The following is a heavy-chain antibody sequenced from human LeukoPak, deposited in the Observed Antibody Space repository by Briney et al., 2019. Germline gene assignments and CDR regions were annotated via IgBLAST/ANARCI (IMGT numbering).Heavy chain of an antibody. CDR3: ARATAYCGGDCYVNWAYYFDY. D-gene: IGHD2-21*02. Sequence: SETLSLTCAVYGGSFCGYHWSWIRQPPGKGLEWIGEINDSGSTNYNPSLKSRVTISVETSKNQFSLKLSSVTAADTAVYYCARATAYCGGDCYVNWAYYFDYWGQGTLVTVSS. CDR1: GGSFCGYH. CDR2: INDSGST. J-gene: IGHJ4*02. V-gene: IGHV4-34*01.